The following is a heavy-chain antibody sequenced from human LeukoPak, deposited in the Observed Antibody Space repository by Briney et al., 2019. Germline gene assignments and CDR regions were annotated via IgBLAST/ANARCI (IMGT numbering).Heavy chain of an antibody. D-gene: IGHD6-6*01. Sequence: SETLSLTCTVSGGSISSYHWSWIRQPPGKGLECIGYIYSSGSTNYNPSLKSRVTISVDTSKNQFSLKLSSVTAADTAVYYCAKAPRYSSSSYWGQGTLVTVSS. J-gene: IGHJ4*02. CDR2: IYSSGST. CDR3: AKAPRYSSSSY. V-gene: IGHV4-59*01. CDR1: GGSISSYH.